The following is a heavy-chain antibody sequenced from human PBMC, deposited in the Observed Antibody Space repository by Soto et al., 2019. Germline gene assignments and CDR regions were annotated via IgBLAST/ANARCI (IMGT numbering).Heavy chain of an antibody. CDR2: ISAYNGGA. D-gene: IGHD2-15*01. V-gene: IGHV1-18*01. CDR3: ARWDCSHNNCNGDYLQY. Sequence: QVQLVQSGAEVKKPGASVKVSCKASGYTFTTYGISWVRQAPGQGLEWIGWISAYNGGANYVQKFQGRVTMSTATSTSTAYMELRSLRSDDTAMYYCARWDCSHNNCNGDYLQYWGQGSLVSVSS. CDR1: GYTFTTYG. J-gene: IGHJ1*01.